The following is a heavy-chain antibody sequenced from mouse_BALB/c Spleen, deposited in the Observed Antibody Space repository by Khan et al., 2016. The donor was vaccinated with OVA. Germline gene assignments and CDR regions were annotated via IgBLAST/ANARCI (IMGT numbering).Heavy chain of an antibody. D-gene: IGHD2-14*01. V-gene: IGHV1-4*01. CDR3: ARRTTGYNMDD. CDR1: GYTFTSNT. CDR2: INPRSGYT. J-gene: IGHJ4*01. Sequence: QVQLKQSGAELARPGASVRMSCKASGYTFTSNTMHWVKKRPGQGLEWIGYINPRSGYTNFNQNFKDKATLSADKSSSTAYLQLSSLTSEDSAVYYCARRTTGYNMDDWGQGTSVTVSS.